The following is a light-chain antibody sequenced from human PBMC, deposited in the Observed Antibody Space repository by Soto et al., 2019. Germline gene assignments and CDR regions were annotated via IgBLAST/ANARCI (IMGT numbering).Light chain of an antibody. CDR1: QSVSSSY. Sequence: EIVLTQSPGTLSLSPGERATLSCRASQSVSSSYLAWYQQKPGQAPRLLIYGASSRATGIPDRFSGSGSGTDFTLTISRLEPEDCAVYYCQQYGISPYTFGLGTKLEIK. J-gene: IGKJ2*01. CDR2: GAS. CDR3: QQYGISPYT. V-gene: IGKV3-20*01.